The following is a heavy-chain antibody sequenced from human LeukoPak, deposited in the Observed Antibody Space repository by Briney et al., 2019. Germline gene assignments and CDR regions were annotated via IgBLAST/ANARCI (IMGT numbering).Heavy chain of an antibody. Sequence: GGSLRLSCAASGFTFSSYSMNWVRQAPGKGLEWVSYISSSSSTIYYADSVKGRFTISRDNAKNSLYLQMNSLRAEDTAVYYCAREYSSGWSYFDYWGQGTLVTVSS. V-gene: IGHV3-48*01. CDR2: ISSSSSTI. J-gene: IGHJ4*02. D-gene: IGHD6-19*01. CDR3: AREYSSGWSYFDY. CDR1: GFTFSSYS.